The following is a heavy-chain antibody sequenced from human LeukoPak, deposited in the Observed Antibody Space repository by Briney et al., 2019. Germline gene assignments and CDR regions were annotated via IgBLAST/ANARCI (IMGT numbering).Heavy chain of an antibody. Sequence: SETLSLTCAVYGGSFSGYYWSWIRQPPGKGLEWIGYIYYSGSTNYNPSLKSRVTISVDTSKNQFSLKLSSVTAADTAVYYCARRNDYGDYIDYWGQGTLVTVSS. CDR1: GGSFSGYY. CDR3: ARRNDYGDYIDY. D-gene: IGHD4-17*01. J-gene: IGHJ4*02. V-gene: IGHV4-59*01. CDR2: IYYSGST.